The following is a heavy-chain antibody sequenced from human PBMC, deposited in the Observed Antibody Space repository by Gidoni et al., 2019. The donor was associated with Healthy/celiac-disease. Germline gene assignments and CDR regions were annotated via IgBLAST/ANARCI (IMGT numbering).Heavy chain of an antibody. J-gene: IGHJ4*02. CDR2: ISYDGSNK. CDR3: ARDLHTYYYDSSGYYLGY. D-gene: IGHD3-22*01. V-gene: IGHV3-30-3*01. Sequence: HWVRQAPGKGLEWVAVISYDGSNKYYADSVKGRFTISRDNSKNTLYLQMNSLRAEDTAVYYCARDLHTYYYDSSGYYLGYWGQGTLVTVSS.